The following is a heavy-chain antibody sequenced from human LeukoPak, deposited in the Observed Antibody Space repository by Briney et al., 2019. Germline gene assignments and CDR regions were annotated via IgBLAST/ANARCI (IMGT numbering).Heavy chain of an antibody. V-gene: IGHV1-3*03. J-gene: IGHJ4*02. CDR3: ARGLGYCSGGSCYGY. CDR1: GYTFTSYA. D-gene: IGHD2-15*01. Sequence: GASVKVSCKASGYTFTSYAMHWVRQAPGQRLEWMGWINAGNGNTKYSQEFQGRVTITRNTSISTAYMELSSLRSEDTAVYYCARGLGYCSGGSCYGYWGQGTLVTVSS. CDR2: INAGNGNT.